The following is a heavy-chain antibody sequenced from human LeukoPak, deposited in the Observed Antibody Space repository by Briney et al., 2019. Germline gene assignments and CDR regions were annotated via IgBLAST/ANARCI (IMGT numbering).Heavy chain of an antibody. CDR2: INHSGST. J-gene: IGHJ5*02. CDR3: ARKDTMVRGVMATKGWFDP. D-gene: IGHD3-10*01. CDR1: GGSFSGYY. Sequence: SETLSLTCAVYGGSFSGYYWSWIRQPPGKGLEWIGEINHSGSTNYNPSLKSRVTISVDTSKNQFSLKLSSVTAADTAVYYCARKDTMVRGVMATKGWFDPWGQGTLVTVSS. V-gene: IGHV4-34*01.